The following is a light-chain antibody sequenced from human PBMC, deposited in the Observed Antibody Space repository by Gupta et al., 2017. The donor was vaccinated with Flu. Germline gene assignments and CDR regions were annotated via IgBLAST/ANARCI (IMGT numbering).Light chain of an antibody. V-gene: IGKV3-15*01. J-gene: IGKJ1*01. CDR2: GAS. Sequence: EFVMPQSPATRSVSPGERAPLPSRAGQAIRSNLAWSQRKPGQAPRLLIYGASTRVSGIPARFSGSGSGTEFTLTISSLQSEDFAVYYCQQFNTWPPQTFGQGTKLEIK. CDR1: QAIRSN. CDR3: QQFNTWPPQT.